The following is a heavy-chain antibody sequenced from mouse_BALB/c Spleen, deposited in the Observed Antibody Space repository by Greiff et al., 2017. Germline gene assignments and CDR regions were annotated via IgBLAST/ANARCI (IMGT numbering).Heavy chain of an antibody. CDR3: ARGGVRFDY. J-gene: IGHJ2*01. V-gene: IGHV1S29*02. Sequence: EVQLQQSGPELVKPGASVKISCKASGYTFTDYNMHWVKQSHGKSLEWIGYIYPYNGGTGYNQKFKSKATLTVDNSSSTAYMELRSLTSEDSAVYYCARGGVRFDYWGQGTTLTVSS. CDR1: GYTFTDYN. D-gene: IGHD2-14*01. CDR2: IYPYNGGT.